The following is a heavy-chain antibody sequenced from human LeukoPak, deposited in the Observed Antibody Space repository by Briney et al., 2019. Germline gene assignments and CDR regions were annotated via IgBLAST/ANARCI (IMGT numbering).Heavy chain of an antibody. J-gene: IGHJ5*02. CDR1: GGSISSSSYY. Sequence: SETLSLTCTVSGGSISSSSYYWGWLRQPPGKGLEWIGGIYYSGSTYYNPSLKSRVTISVDTSKNQFSLKLSSVTAADTAVYYCARPRRHYYGSRGDDWFDPWGQGTLVTVSS. CDR3: ARPRRHYYGSRGDDWFDP. V-gene: IGHV4-39*01. CDR2: IYYSGST. D-gene: IGHD3-10*01.